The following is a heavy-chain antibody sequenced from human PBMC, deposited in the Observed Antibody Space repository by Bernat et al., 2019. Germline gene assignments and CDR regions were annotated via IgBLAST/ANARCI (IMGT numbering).Heavy chain of an antibody. D-gene: IGHD5-12*01. Sequence: EVQLVESGGGLVQPGGSLRLSCGASGFTFSGHYMDRVRQAPGKGLEWVGRIRNKANSYITEYAASVKGRFIISRDDSKNSLYLQMNSLKTEDTAVYFCVRVALLGAYEGRPFDYWGQGTLVTVSS. V-gene: IGHV3-72*01. J-gene: IGHJ4*02. CDR2: IRNKANSYIT. CDR3: VRVALLGAYEGRPFDY. CDR1: GFTFSGHY.